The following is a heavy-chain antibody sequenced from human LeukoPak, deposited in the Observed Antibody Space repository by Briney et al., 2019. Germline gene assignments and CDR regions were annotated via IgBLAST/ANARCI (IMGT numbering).Heavy chain of an antibody. CDR2: IKQDGSEK. Sequence: GGSLRLSCAASGFTFSSYWMSWVRQAPGKGQEWVANIKQDGSEKYYVDSVKGRFTISRDNAKNSLYLQMNSLRAEDTAVYYCARHSSSWYIAFDYWGQGTLVTVSS. CDR3: ARHSSSWYIAFDY. J-gene: IGHJ4*02. CDR1: GFTFSSYW. D-gene: IGHD6-13*01. V-gene: IGHV3-7*01.